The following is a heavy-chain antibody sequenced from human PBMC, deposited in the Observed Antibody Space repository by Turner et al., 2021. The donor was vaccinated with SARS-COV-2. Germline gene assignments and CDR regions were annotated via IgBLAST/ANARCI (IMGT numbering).Heavy chain of an antibody. CDR2: VHYTGST. Sequence: QLQLQESGPGLLRPSETLSLTCTVSSGSIRTTTYYWGWIRRPPGKGLEWIGRVHYTGSTYYNPSLKSRVTVSIDTPKNQFSLKLSSVTAADTAVYYCARGGWSDYVESTPFDIWGQGTVVTISS. D-gene: IGHD1-26*01. J-gene: IGHJ3*02. CDR3: ARGGWSDYVESTPFDI. CDR1: SGSIRTTTYY. V-gene: IGHV4-39*01.